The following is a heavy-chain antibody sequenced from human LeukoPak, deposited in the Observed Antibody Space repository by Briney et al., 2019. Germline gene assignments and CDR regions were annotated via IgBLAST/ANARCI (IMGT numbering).Heavy chain of an antibody. CDR1: GDSVSSNTAT. Sequence: SQTLSLTCALSGDSVSSNTATWSWIRLSPSRGLEWLGRPYYRSKWSNEYAVTVKSRTTINSDTSKNQFSLQLNSVTPEDTAVYYCARGIYSIGFDYWGQGTLVTVSS. V-gene: IGHV6-1*01. J-gene: IGHJ4*02. CDR2: PYYRSKWSN. CDR3: ARGIYSIGFDY. D-gene: IGHD5-12*01.